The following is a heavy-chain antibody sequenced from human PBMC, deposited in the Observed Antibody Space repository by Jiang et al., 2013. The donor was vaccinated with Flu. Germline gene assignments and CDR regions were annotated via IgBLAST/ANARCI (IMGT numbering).Heavy chain of an antibody. CDR3: AISLEVVTQLHSQYFQH. J-gene: IGHJ1*01. V-gene: IGHV1-46*01. Sequence: GAEVKKPGASVKVSCKASGYIFTSYYIHWVRQAPGQGLEWMGIINPSGRSTTYAQNFQGRVTVTRDTSTSTVYMELSSLRSEDSAVYYCAISLEVVTQLHSQYFQHWARAPWSPSPQ. CDR2: INPSGRST. D-gene: IGHD2-21*02. CDR1: GYIFTSYY.